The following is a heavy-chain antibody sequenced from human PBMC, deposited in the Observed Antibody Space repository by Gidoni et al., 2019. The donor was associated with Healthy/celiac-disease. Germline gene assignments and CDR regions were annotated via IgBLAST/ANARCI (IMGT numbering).Heavy chain of an antibody. CDR2: ISYDGSNK. Sequence: QVQLVESGGGVVQPGRSLRLSCAASGFTFRSYGMHWVRQAPGKGLEWVAVISYDGSNKYYADSVKGRFTISRDNSKNTLYLQMNSLRAEDTAVYYCAKDRVAVAGEGFGYWGQGTLVTVSS. CDR3: AKDRVAVAGEGFGY. D-gene: IGHD6-19*01. J-gene: IGHJ4*02. V-gene: IGHV3-30*18. CDR1: GFTFRSYG.